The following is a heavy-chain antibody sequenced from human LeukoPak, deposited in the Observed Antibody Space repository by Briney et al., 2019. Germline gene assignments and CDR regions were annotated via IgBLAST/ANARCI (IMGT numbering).Heavy chain of an antibody. CDR2: IYYSGST. CDR1: GGSINSDGFY. Sequence: SETLSLTCTVSGGSINSDGFYWSWIRQPPGKGLEWIGYIYYSGSTNYNPSLKSRVTISVDTSKNQFSLKLSSVTAADTAVYYCARVSAMVRGVRVWFDPWGQGTLVAVSS. V-gene: IGHV4-61*08. CDR3: ARVSAMVRGVRVWFDP. J-gene: IGHJ5*02. D-gene: IGHD3-10*01.